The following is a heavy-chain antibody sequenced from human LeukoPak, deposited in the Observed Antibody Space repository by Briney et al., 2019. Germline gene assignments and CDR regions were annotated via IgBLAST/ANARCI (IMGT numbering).Heavy chain of an antibody. V-gene: IGHV3-23*01. J-gene: IGHJ6*03. Sequence: PGGSLRLSCAASGFTFSNYGMSWVRQAPGKGLEWVSSISGSGGRTYYADSVKGRFTISRANFRNTLYLQMNGLRAEDTAFYHCARLGFPVYYYCMDFWGKGTTVSVSS. CDR2: ISGSGGRT. CDR3: ARLGFPVYYYCMDF. D-gene: IGHD2-15*01. CDR1: GFTFSNYG.